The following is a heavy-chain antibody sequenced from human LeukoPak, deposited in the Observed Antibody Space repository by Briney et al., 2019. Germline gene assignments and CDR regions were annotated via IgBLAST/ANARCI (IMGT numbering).Heavy chain of an antibody. CDR3: ARERVADSGGGFDY. CDR1: GYTFTSYG. D-gene: IGHD6-19*01. CDR2: ISAYNGNT. Sequence: ASVKVPCKASGYTFTSYGISWVRQAPGQGLEWMGWISAYNGNTNYAQKLQGRVTMTTDTSTSTAYMELRSLRSDDSAVYYCARERVADSGGGFDYWGQGTLVTVSS. V-gene: IGHV1-18*01. J-gene: IGHJ4*02.